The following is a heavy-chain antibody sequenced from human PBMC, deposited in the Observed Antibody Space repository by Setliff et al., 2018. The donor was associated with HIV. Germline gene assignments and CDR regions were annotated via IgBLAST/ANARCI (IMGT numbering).Heavy chain of an antibody. CDR1: GDTFTNYA. J-gene: IGHJ1*01. D-gene: IGHD3-22*01. CDR2: IIPIFGTA. CDR3: ARVGNYYESSGYFTGYFQY. Sequence: SVKVSCKASGDTFTNYAFSWVRQAPGQGLEWMGGIIPIFGTANYAPKFQGRVTITADELTSTAYMKLSSLRSEDTAVYYCARVGNYYESSGYFTGYFQYWGQGTLVTVSS. V-gene: IGHV1-69*13.